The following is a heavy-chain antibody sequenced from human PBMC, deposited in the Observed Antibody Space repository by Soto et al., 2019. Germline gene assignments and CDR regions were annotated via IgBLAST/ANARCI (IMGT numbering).Heavy chain of an antibody. D-gene: IGHD5-18*01. CDR2: ICGSGSNT. J-gene: IGHJ4*02. CDR3: ARELLTTTAMVDY. CDR1: GFTFSSYG. V-gene: IGHV3-21*04. Sequence: GGSLRLSCAASGFTFSSYGMHWVRQAPGKGLEWVSVICGSGSNTYYADSVKGRFTISRDNAKNSLYLQMNSLRAEDTAVYYCARELLTTTAMVDYWGQGTLVTVSS.